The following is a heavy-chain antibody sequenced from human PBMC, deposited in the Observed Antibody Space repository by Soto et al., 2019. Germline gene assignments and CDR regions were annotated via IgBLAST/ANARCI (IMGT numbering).Heavy chain of an antibody. CDR3: AVFSSLSRVPRVAFDI. J-gene: IGHJ3*02. V-gene: IGHV1-69*06. CDR2: IIPIFGTA. CDR1: GGTFSSYA. D-gene: IGHD2-2*01. Sequence: QVQLVQSGAEVKKPGSSVKVSCKASGGTFSSYAISWVRQAPGQGLEWMGGIIPIFGTANYAQKLQGRVTMTTDTSTSTAYMEQRSLRSDDTAVYYCAVFSSLSRVPRVAFDIWGQGTMVTVSS.